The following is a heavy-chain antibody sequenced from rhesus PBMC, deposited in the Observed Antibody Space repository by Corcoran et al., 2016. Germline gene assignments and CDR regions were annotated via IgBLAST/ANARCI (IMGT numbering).Heavy chain of an antibody. J-gene: IGHJ4*01. V-gene: IGHV4-80*01. Sequence: QVQLQESGPGLVKPSETPSLTCAVSGGSFSSSWWSWTRQPPGKGLEGIGEINGKSESTNYNPSLKSRVTISKDASKNQFSLKLSSVTAADTAVYYCARYTATVRDYWGQGVLVTVSS. D-gene: IGHD5-12*01. CDR1: GGSFSSSW. CDR3: ARYTATVRDY. CDR2: INGKSEST.